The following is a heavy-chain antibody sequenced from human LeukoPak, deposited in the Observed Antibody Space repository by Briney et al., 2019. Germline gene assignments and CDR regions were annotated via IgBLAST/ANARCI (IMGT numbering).Heavy chain of an antibody. D-gene: IGHD6-13*01. J-gene: IGHJ4*02. Sequence: PSETLSLTCTVSGGSISNYYWSWIRQPPGKGLEWIGYIYYSGTTNYNPSLKSRVTISVDTSKNQFSLKLSSVTAADTAVYYCARGVYIAAAQYGYWGQGTLVSVSS. V-gene: IGHV4-59*01. CDR3: ARGVYIAAAQYGY. CDR1: GGSISNYY. CDR2: IYYSGTT.